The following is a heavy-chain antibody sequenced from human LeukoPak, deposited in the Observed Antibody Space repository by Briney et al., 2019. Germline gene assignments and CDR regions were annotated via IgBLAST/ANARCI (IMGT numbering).Heavy chain of an antibody. Sequence: GTSLRLSCAASGFVFSTYGMHWVRQAPGKGLEWVAVIWSHGNTKKYADSVTGRFTISRDNSKNTLYLEMNTLRAEDTAVYYCAREMWQWRYWGQGTLVTVSS. CDR1: GFVFSTYG. V-gene: IGHV3-33*01. CDR3: AREMWQWRY. D-gene: IGHD6-19*01. CDR2: IWSHGNTK. J-gene: IGHJ4*02.